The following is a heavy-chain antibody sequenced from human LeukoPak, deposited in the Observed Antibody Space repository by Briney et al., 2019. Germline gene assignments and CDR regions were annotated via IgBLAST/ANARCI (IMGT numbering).Heavy chain of an antibody. Sequence: PSETLSHTCAVYSGSFSGYYWNWVGQAPGKGLEWVGEINHSGSTNYNPSLKSRVTISLDTSKNQFSLKLSSVIAADTAVYYCARGYYYDSSGYYGDYWGQGTLVTVSS. CDR2: INHSGST. CDR3: ARGYYYDSSGYYGDY. V-gene: IGHV4-34*01. J-gene: IGHJ4*02. D-gene: IGHD3-22*01. CDR1: SGSFSGYY.